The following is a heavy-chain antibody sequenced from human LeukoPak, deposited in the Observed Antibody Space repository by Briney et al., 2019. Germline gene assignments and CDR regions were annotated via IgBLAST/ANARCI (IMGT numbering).Heavy chain of an antibody. J-gene: IGHJ4*02. V-gene: IGHV4-39*07. Sequence: SETLSLTCTVSGGSISSSSYYWGWIRQPPGKGLEWIGESYHSGSTNYNPSLKSRVTISVDKSKNQFSLKLSSVTAADTAVYYCARGRGGAKAYYFDYWGQGTLVTVSS. CDR3: ARGRGGAKAYYFDY. CDR1: GGSISSSSYY. CDR2: SYHSGST. D-gene: IGHD1-26*01.